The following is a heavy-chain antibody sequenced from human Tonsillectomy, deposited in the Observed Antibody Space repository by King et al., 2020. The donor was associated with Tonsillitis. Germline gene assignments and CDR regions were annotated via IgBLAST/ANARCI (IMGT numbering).Heavy chain of an antibody. D-gene: IGHD3-10*01. CDR2: IRSKANSYAT. J-gene: IGHJ6*02. Sequence: VQLVESGGGLVQPGGSLKLSCAASGFTFSGSAMHWVCQASGKGLEWVGRIRSKANSYATAYAASVKGRFTISRDDSKNTAYLQMNSLKTEDTAVYYCLIGIHGSGKGMDVWGQGTTVTVSS. CDR3: LIGIHGSGKGMDV. V-gene: IGHV3-73*01. CDR1: GFTFSGSA.